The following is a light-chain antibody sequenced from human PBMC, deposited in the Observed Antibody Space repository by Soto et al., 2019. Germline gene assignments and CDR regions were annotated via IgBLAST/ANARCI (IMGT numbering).Light chain of an antibody. J-gene: IGKJ5*01. CDR3: QQRSNWPPKIT. V-gene: IGKV3-11*01. CDR1: QSVGNSH. Sequence: PGERATLSCRASQSVGNSHVAWYQQRRGLPPRLLIYGASNRATGIPDRFSGSGSGADFTLTISSLEPEDFAVYYCQQRSNWPPKITFGQGTRLEI. CDR2: GAS.